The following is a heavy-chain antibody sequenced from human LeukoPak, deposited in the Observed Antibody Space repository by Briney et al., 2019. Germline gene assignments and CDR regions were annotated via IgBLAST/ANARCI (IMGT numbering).Heavy chain of an antibody. CDR2: INPNGGTT. CDR3: ARGSYYYMDV. Sequence: RASVKVSRKASGDTFTKYYMHWVRQAPGQGLEWMGIINPNGGTTSYAQRFQGRLTLTRDTSTSTFYMELSTLKSEDTAVYYCARGSYYYMDVWVKGATVTISS. V-gene: IGHV1-46*01. CDR1: GDTFTKYY. J-gene: IGHJ6*03.